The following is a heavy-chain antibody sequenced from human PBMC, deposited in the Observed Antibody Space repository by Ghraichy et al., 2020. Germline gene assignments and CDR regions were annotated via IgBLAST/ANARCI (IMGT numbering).Heavy chain of an antibody. J-gene: IGHJ6*02. Sequence: GGSLRLSCAASGFTFSSYAMSWVRQAPGKGLEWVSAISGSGGSTYYADSVKGRFTISRDNSKNTLYLQMNSLRAEDTAVYYCAKAMDIVATVYYYYYGMDVWGQGTTVTVSS. V-gene: IGHV3-23*01. D-gene: IGHD5-12*01. CDR2: ISGSGGST. CDR3: AKAMDIVATVYYYYYGMDV. CDR1: GFTFSSYA.